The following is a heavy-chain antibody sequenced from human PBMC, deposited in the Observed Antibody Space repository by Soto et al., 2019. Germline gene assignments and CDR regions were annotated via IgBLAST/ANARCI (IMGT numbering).Heavy chain of an antibody. J-gene: IGHJ4*02. CDR2: INHSGST. Sequence: SETLSLTCAVYGGSFSGYYWSWIRQPPGKGLEWIGEINHSGSTNYNPSLKSRVTISVDTSKNQFSLKLSSVTAADTAVYYCARLSLLRIAKLNYGEYLHYYFDYWGQGTLVTVSS. CDR3: ARLSLLRIAKLNYGEYLHYYFDY. V-gene: IGHV4-34*01. CDR1: GGSFSGYY. D-gene: IGHD4-17*01.